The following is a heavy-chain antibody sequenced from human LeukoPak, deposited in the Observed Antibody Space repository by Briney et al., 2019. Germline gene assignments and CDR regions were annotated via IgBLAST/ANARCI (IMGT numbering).Heavy chain of an antibody. CDR3: ARRNGYYDSSGYYYGDY. D-gene: IGHD3-22*01. V-gene: IGHV3-66*02. J-gene: IGHJ4*02. CDR1: RFTVSSNY. CDR2: IYSGGST. Sequence: PGGSLRLSCAASRFTVSSNYMSWVRQAPGKGLEWVSVIYSGGSTYYADSVKGRFTISRDNSKNTLYLQMNSLRAEDTAVYYCARRNGYYDSSGYYYGDYWGQGTLVTVSS.